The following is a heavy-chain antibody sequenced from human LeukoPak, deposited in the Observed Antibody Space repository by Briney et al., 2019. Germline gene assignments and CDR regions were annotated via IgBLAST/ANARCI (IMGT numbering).Heavy chain of an antibody. CDR1: GFTFSNAW. Sequence: GGSLRLSCAASGFTFSNAWMNWVRQAPGKGLVWVSRINTDGSITNYADSVKGRFSISRDNAKNTLYLQMSSLRAEDTAVYYCARDRGPRTGFMVREAYDYWGQGTLVTASS. CDR3: ARDRGPRTGFMVREAYDY. CDR2: INTDGSIT. J-gene: IGHJ4*02. D-gene: IGHD3-10*01. V-gene: IGHV3-74*01.